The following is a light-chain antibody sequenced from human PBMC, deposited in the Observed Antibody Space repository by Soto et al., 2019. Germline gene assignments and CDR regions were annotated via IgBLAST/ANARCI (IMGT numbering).Light chain of an antibody. J-gene: IGKJ5*01. CDR2: DAS. CDR3: QQRSNWPT. Sequence: EIVLTQSPATLSLSPGERATLSCRASQSVSSYLLWYQQKPGQAPRLLIYDASNRATGIPTRFSGGGSGTDFTLTISRLEPQDFAVYYCQQRSNWPTFGQGTRLEIK. V-gene: IGKV3-11*01. CDR1: QSVSSY.